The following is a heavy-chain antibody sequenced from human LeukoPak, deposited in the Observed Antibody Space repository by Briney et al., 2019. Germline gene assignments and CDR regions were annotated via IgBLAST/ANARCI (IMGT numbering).Heavy chain of an antibody. Sequence: SETLSLTCTVSDGSISSSSYYWGWIRQPPGKGLEWIASIYYSGSTYYNPSHKSRVTMPVDTSKNQFSLKLNSVTAADTAVYYCARHPLAHRFDYWGQGTLATLPS. CDR1: DGSISSSSYY. CDR3: ARHPLAHRFDY. J-gene: IGHJ4*02. CDR2: IYYSGST. D-gene: IGHD3-3*02. V-gene: IGHV4-39*01.